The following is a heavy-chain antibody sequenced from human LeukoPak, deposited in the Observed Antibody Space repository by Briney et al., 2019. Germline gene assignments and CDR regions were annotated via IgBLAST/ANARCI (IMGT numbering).Heavy chain of an antibody. V-gene: IGHV4-39*01. CDR1: GVSISSSSYY. J-gene: IGHJ4*02. Sequence: SETLSLTCTVSGVSISSSSYYWGWIRQPPGKGLEWIGSIYYSGSTYYNPSLRSRVTISVDTSKNQFSLKLSSVTAADTAVYYCARQPYYYDSSGYWFDYWGQGTLVTVSS. CDR2: IYYSGST. CDR3: ARQPYYYDSSGYWFDY. D-gene: IGHD3-22*01.